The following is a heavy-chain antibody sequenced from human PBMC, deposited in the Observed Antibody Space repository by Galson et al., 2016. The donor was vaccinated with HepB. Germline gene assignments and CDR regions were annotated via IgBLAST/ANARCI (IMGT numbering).Heavy chain of an antibody. CDR3: SHRTLHAGHWTFDY. D-gene: IGHD1-1*01. J-gene: IGHJ4*02. V-gene: IGHV2-5*01. Sequence: PALVKPTQTLTLTCTFSGFSLSTGGVGVGWIRQPPGEALEWLALIYWNDDKRYSPSLKSSFSITKDTSKNQVVLTMTNMDPVDTATYYCSHRTLHAGHWTFDYWGQGTLVTVSS. CDR1: GFSLSTGGVG. CDR2: IYWNDDK.